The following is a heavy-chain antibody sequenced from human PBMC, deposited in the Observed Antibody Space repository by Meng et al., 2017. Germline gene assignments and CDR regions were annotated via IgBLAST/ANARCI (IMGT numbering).Heavy chain of an antibody. J-gene: IGHJ4*02. D-gene: IGHD3-22*01. Sequence: SETLSLTCTVSGYSISSGYYWGWIRQPPGKGPEWIGSIYHSGITYYSPSLKSRVTISVDTSKNQLYLKLSSVTAADTAVYYFARGPPYYYDSSDYYSARHKNTHDYWGQGTLVTVSS. V-gene: IGHV4-38-2*02. CDR1: GYSISSGYY. CDR2: IYHSGIT. CDR3: ARGPPYYYDSSDYYSARHKNTHDY.